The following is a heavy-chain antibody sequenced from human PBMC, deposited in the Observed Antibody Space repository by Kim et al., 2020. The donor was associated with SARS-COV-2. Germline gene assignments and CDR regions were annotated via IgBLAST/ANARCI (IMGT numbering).Heavy chain of an antibody. CDR3: ARGREGPALSIQQLSTGYYFDY. CDR2: INHSGST. D-gene: IGHD6-13*01. V-gene: IGHV4-34*01. J-gene: IGHJ4*02. CDR1: GGSFSGYY. Sequence: SETLSLTCAVYGGSFSGYYWSWIRQPPGKGLEWIGEINHSGSTNYNPSLKSRVTISVDTSKNQFSLKLSSVTAADTAVYYCARGREGPALSIQQLSTGYYFDYWGQGTLVTVSS.